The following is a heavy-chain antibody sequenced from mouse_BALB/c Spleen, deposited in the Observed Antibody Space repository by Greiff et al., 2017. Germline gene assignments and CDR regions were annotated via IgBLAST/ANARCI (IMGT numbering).Heavy chain of an antibody. Sequence: VQLKESGPGLVKPSQSLSLTCTVTGYSITSDYAWNWIRQFPGNKLEWMGYISYSGSTSYNPSLKSRISITRDTSKNQFFLQLNSVTTEDTATYYCARGGYDGFNYWGQGTTLTVSS. CDR2: ISYSGST. D-gene: IGHD2-2*01. CDR1: GYSITSDYA. CDR3: ARGGYDGFNY. V-gene: IGHV3-2*02. J-gene: IGHJ2*01.